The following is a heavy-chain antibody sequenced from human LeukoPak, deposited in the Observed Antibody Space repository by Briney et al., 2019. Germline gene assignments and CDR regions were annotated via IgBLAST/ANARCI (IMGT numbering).Heavy chain of an antibody. J-gene: IGHJ4*02. D-gene: IGHD5-12*01. V-gene: IGHV3-30*04. CDR3: ARDGCSGYEGTCFDY. CDR1: GFTFSSYA. Sequence: PGGSLRLSCAASGFTFSSYAMHWVRQAPGKGLEWVAVISYDGSNKYYADSVKGRFTISRDNSKNTLYRQMNSLRAEDTAVYYCARDGCSGYEGTCFDYWGQGTLVTVSS. CDR2: ISYDGSNK.